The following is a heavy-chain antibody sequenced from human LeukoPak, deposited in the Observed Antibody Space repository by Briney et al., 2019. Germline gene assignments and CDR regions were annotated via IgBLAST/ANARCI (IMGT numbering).Heavy chain of an antibody. D-gene: IGHD1/OR15-1a*01. CDR2: IKQDGSEK. CDR3: ARDGTHGGAEGAFDI. Sequence: GGSLRLSCAASGFTFSSYWMSWVRQAPGKGLEWVANIKQDGSEKYYVDSVKGRFTISRDNAKNSLYLQMNSLRAEDTAVYYCARDGTHGGAEGAFDIWGQGTMVTVSS. CDR1: GFTFSSYW. J-gene: IGHJ3*02. V-gene: IGHV3-7*01.